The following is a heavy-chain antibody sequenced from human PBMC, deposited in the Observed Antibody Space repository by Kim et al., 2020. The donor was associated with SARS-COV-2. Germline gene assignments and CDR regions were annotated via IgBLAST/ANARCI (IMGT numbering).Heavy chain of an antibody. Sequence: GGSLRLSCAASGFTFSNAWMSWVRQAPGKGLEWVGRIKSKTDGGTTDYAAPVKGRFTISRDDSKNTLYLQMNSLKTEETAVYYCTTDDWRGGSSTSCPPRSWGQGTLVTVSS. V-gene: IGHV3-15*01. J-gene: IGHJ5*02. CDR2: IKSKTDGGTT. CDR1: GFTFSNAW. D-gene: IGHD2-2*01. CDR3: TTDDWRGGSSTSCPPRS.